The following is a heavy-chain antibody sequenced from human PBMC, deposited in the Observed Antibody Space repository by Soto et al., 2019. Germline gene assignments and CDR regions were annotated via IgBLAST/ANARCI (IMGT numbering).Heavy chain of an antibody. CDR1: GGSVISVNYY. J-gene: IGHJ4*02. Sequence: QVQLQESGPGLVKPSQTLSLTCTVSGGSVISVNYYWSGIRQHPGKGLEWIGYIYYSGGTYYNPSLESRVTISIDTSKKQFSLKLSSVTAADTAVYYCARGGGKFDYWGKGTLVTVSS. CDR2: IYYSGGT. V-gene: IGHV4-31*03. CDR3: ARGGGKFDY. D-gene: IGHD2-15*01.